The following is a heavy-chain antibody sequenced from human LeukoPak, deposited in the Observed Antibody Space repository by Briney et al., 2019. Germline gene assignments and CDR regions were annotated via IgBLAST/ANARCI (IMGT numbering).Heavy chain of an antibody. Sequence: TPSETLSLTCTVSGYSISSGYYWGWIRQPPGKGLEWIGSIYHSGSTYYNPSLKSRVTISVDKSKNQFSLKLSSVTAADTAVYYCARDHRRGITGTLKAFDIWGQGTMVTVSS. CDR3: ARDHRRGITGTLKAFDI. CDR2: IYHSGST. J-gene: IGHJ3*02. V-gene: IGHV4-38-2*02. D-gene: IGHD1-7*01. CDR1: GYSISSGYY.